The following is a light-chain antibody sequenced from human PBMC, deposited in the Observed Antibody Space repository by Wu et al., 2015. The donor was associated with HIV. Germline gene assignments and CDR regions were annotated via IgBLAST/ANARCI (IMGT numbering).Light chain of an antibody. V-gene: IGKV3-15*01. CDR2: DTS. CDR1: QSISSN. CDR3: QQYNTWPYT. J-gene: IGKJ2*01. Sequence: EIVMTQSPATLSVSPGDRATLSCRASQSISSNLAWYQQHPGQAPRLLIYDTSTRATGIPARFSGSGSGTDFTLTITSMQSGDSAVYFCQQYNTWPYTFGLGDQTGDQT.